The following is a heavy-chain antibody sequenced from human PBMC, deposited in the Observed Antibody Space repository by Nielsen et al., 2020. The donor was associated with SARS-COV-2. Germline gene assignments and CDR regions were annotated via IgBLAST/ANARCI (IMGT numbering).Heavy chain of an antibody. CDR3: ARDGYNRRFDF. D-gene: IGHD5-24*01. Sequence: SLKISCAASGFPFDNYAMHWVRRVPGKGLEWVSDISWNSVDIGYADSVKGRFTISRDNAKNSLYLQMNSLRAEDTAVYYCARDGYNRRFDFWGQGTLVTVSS. CDR1: GFPFDNYA. V-gene: IGHV3-9*01. J-gene: IGHJ4*02. CDR2: ISWNSVDI.